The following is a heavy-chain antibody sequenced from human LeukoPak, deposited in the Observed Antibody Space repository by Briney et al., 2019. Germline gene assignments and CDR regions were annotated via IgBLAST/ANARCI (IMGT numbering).Heavy chain of an antibody. CDR3: TKSYPGTDYHGMDV. CDR1: GFTFTNYA. J-gene: IGHJ6*02. D-gene: IGHD3-10*01. V-gene: IGHV3-23*01. CDR2: ISGGGGST. Sequence: GGSLRLSCAASGFTFTNYAMSWVRQAPGKGLEWVSGISGGGGSTYYADSVKGRFTISRDNAKNSLYLQMNSLRAEDTALYYCTKSYPGTDYHGMDVWGQGTMVTVSS.